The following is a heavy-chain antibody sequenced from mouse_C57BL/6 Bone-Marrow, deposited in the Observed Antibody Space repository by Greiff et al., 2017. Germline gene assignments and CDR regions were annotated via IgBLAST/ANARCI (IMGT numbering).Heavy chain of an antibody. Sequence: VQLQQSGAELARPGASVKLSCKASGYTFTSYGISWVKQRTGQGLEWIGEIYPRGGNTYYNEKFKGKATLTADKSSSTAYMELRSLTSEDSAVXFGASLGAIYYDDLYYYAMDYWGQGTSVTVSS. V-gene: IGHV1-81*01. CDR1: GYTFTSYG. CDR3: ASLGAIYYDDLYYYAMDY. CDR2: IYPRGGNT. J-gene: IGHJ4*01. D-gene: IGHD2-13*01.